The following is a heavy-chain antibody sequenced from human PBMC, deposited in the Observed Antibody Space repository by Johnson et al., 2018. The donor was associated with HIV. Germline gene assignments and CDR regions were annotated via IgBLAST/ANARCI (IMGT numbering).Heavy chain of an antibody. CDR3: ASVPMIVVLDGAFDI. V-gene: IGHV3-64*01. CDR1: GFTFSSYA. CDR2: ISSNGGST. J-gene: IGHJ3*02. Sequence: VQLVESGGGLVQPGGSLRLSCAASGFTFSSYAMHWVRQAPGKGLEYVSAISSNGGSTYYANSVKGRFTISRDNSKNTLYLQMGSLRAEDMAVYYCASVPMIVVLDGAFDIWGQGTMVTVSS. D-gene: IGHD3-22*01.